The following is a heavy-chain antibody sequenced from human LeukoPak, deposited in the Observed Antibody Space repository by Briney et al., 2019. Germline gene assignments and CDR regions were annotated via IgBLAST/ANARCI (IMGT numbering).Heavy chain of an antibody. Sequence: GALVKVSCKASGYTFAGYYMHWVRQAPGQGLEWMGWINPNSGGTNYAQKFQGRVTMTRDTSISTAYMELSRLRSDDTAVYYCARAGLGYCSSTSCSRVVRYYYYYMDVWGKGTTVTVSS. V-gene: IGHV1-2*02. CDR2: INPNSGGT. J-gene: IGHJ6*03. D-gene: IGHD2-2*01. CDR3: ARAGLGYCSSTSCSRVVRYYYYYMDV. CDR1: GYTFAGYY.